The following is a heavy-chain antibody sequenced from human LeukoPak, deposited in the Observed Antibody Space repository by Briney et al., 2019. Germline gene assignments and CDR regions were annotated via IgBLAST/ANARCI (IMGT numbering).Heavy chain of an antibody. V-gene: IGHV3-30-3*01. D-gene: IGHD2-15*01. Sequence: GGSLRLSCAASGFTFSSYAMHWVRQAPGKGLEWVAVISYDGSNKYYADSVKGRFTISRDNSKNTLYLQMNSLRAEDTAVYYCAREIGWSTTRLDYWGQGTLVTVSS. CDR1: GFTFSSYA. CDR2: ISYDGSNK. CDR3: AREIGWSTTRLDY. J-gene: IGHJ4*02.